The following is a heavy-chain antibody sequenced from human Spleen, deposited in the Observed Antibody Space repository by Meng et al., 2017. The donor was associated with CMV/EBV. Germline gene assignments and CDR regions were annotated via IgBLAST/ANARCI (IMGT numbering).Heavy chain of an antibody. J-gene: IGHJ4*02. CDR1: GFTFSNAW. D-gene: IGHD3-10*01. V-gene: IGHV3-15*01. Sequence: GESLKISCAASGFTFSNAWMSWVRQAPGKGLEWVGRIKSKTDGGTTDYAAPVKGRFTISRDDSKNTLYLQMNSLKTEDTAVYYCTTGTSIHSGSYYYWGQGTLVTVSS. CDR2: IKSKTDGGTT. CDR3: TTGTSIHSGSYYY.